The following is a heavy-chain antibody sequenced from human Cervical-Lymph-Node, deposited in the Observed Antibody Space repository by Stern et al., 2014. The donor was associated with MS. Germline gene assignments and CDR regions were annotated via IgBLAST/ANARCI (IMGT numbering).Heavy chain of an antibody. Sequence: VQLVESGAEVKKPGASVKVSCTASGYTFTGFFLHWVRQAPGQGLEWVGWINPNTGVTKSAQKFQGWVNLTRDTSINTVYMELNRLKSDDTAVFYCARGYPFFDNWGQGTLVTVSS. CDR3: ARGYPFFDN. D-gene: IGHD2-15*01. V-gene: IGHV1-2*04. CDR1: GYTFTGFF. CDR2: INPNTGVT. J-gene: IGHJ4*02.